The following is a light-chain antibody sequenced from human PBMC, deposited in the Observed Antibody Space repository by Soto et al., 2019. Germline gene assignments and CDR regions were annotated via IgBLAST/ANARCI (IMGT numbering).Light chain of an antibody. V-gene: IGKV3-11*01. J-gene: IGKJ3*01. Sequence: EIGLTQSPATLSLSPGERATLSCRASQSVGSYLAWFQQRPGQAPRLVIHDASKRATGIPARFSGSGSGTDFSLTISGLEPEDFAVYYCQQRDNWAFTFGPGTTVDIK. CDR1: QSVGSY. CDR2: DAS. CDR3: QQRDNWAFT.